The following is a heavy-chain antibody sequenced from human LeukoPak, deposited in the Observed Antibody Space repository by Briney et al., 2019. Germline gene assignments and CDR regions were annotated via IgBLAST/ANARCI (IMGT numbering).Heavy chain of an antibody. J-gene: IGHJ6*03. Sequence: SETLSLTCTVSGGSISSYYWSWIRQPPGKGLEWIGYIYYSGSTNYNPSLKSRVTISVDTSKNQFSLKLSSVTAADTAVYYCARQGCSSTSCQTEYYYYYMDVWGKGTTVTVSS. CDR1: GGSISSYY. CDR3: ARQGCSSTSCQTEYYYYYMDV. CDR2: IYYSGST. V-gene: IGHV4-59*08. D-gene: IGHD2-2*01.